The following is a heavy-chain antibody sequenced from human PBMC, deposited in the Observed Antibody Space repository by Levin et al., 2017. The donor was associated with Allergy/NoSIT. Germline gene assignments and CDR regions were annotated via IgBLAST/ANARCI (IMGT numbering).Heavy chain of an antibody. V-gene: IGHV3-21*01. CDR3: ARGTTTRRREDLFDY. J-gene: IGHJ4*02. D-gene: IGHD4-11*01. Sequence: GGSLRLSCAASGFTFSAYSMNWVRQAPGKGLEWVSSISTGGRHIYYADSVKGRFTISRDNAKNSLYLQMNSLRAEDTAVYYCARGTTTRRREDLFDYWGQGTLVTVS. CDR2: ISTGGRHI. CDR1: GFTFSAYS.